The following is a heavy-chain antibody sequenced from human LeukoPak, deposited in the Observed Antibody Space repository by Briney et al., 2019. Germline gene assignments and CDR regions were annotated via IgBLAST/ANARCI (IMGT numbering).Heavy chain of an antibody. CDR3: AKGNTMYTAYYFDY. J-gene: IGHJ4*02. CDR1: GFTFSSYA. CDR2: ISRSGDNT. D-gene: IGHD3-10*02. Sequence: GGSLRLSCAASGFTFSSYAMSRVRQAPGKGLEWVSVISRSGDNTYYADSVKGRFTISRDNSKNTLYLRMNSLRAEDTAVYYCAKGNTMYTAYYFDYWGQGTLVTVSS. V-gene: IGHV3-23*01.